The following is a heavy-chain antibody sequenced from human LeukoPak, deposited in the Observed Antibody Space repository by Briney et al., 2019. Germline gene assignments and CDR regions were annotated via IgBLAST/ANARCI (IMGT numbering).Heavy chain of an antibody. D-gene: IGHD4-17*01. V-gene: IGHV1-69*05. CDR2: IIPIFGTA. CDR3: AREAYGTPSGY. J-gene: IGHJ4*02. Sequence: SVKVSCKTSGYTFTDYYIHWMRQAPGQGLEWMGGIIPIFGTANYAQKFQGRVTITTDESTSTAYMELSSLRSEDTAVYYCAREAYGTPSGYWGQGTLVTVSS. CDR1: GYTFTDYY.